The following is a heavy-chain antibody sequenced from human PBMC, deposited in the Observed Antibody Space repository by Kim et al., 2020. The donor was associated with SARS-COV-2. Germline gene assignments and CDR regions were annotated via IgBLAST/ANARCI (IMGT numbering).Heavy chain of an antibody. Sequence: SVKVSCKASGGTFSSYAISWVRQAPGQGLEWMGRIIPILGIANYAQKFQGRVTITADKSTSTAYMELSSLRSEDTAVYYCVRDGLGTGVNFDYWGQGTLVTVSS. V-gene: IGHV1-69*04. CDR3: VRDGLGTGVNFDY. CDR2: IIPILGIA. CDR1: GGTFSSYA. D-gene: IGHD3-10*01. J-gene: IGHJ4*02.